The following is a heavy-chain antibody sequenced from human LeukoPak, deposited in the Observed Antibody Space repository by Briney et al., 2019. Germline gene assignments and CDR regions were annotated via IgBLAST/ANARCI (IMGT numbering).Heavy chain of an antibody. CDR2: IYSSGST. V-gene: IGHV4-59*02. D-gene: IGHD3-3*01. CDR3: AGGTLYGVVTPLQY. J-gene: IGHJ4*02. Sequence: GSLRLSCAASGFAVSSDYMNWVRQAPGKGLEWIGYIYSSGSTNSNPSLKSRLTMSVDTSKKQFSLKLSSVTAADTAVYYCAGGTLYGVVTPLQYWGQGTPVTVSP. CDR1: GFAVSSDY.